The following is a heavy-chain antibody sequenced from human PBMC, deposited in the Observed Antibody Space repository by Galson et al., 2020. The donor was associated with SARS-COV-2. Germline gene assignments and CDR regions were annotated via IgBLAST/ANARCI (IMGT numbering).Heavy chain of an antibody. CDR3: ARGGGSSWFDF. Sequence: SVKVSCTASGYTFTRYNVHWVRQAPGQRLEWMGWISAADGDTKYSQKFQGRVTFTRDTSASTAYMELSSLRSEDTAVYYCARGGGSSWFDFWGQGSLVTVSS. J-gene: IGHJ4*02. CDR2: ISAADGDT. CDR1: GYTFTRYN. V-gene: IGHV1-3*01. D-gene: IGHD6-13*01.